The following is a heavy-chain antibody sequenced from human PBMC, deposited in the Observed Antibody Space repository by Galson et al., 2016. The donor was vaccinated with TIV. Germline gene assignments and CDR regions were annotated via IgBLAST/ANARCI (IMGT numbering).Heavy chain of an antibody. Sequence: SLRLSCAASGFTFSTYAMNWLRQAPGKGLEWVSTISYTGDSTYYTDSVKGRFTISRDNSKNTLYLQMNSLRAEDTAIYYCAKIRVRGVYYFDYWGQGTLVTDSS. J-gene: IGHJ4*02. D-gene: IGHD3-10*01. CDR1: GFTFSTYA. V-gene: IGHV3-23*01. CDR3: AKIRVRGVYYFDY. CDR2: ISYTGDST.